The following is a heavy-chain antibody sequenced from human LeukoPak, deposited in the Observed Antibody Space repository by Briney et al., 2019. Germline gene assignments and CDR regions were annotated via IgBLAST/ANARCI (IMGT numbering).Heavy chain of an antibody. Sequence: ASVKVSCKASGYTFTNCGITWVRQAPGQGLEWMGWISGYNGNTNYAQKFQGRVTMTTDTSTSTAYMELRSLRSDDTAVYYCARDLFRSSAWSDYWGQGTLVTVSS. V-gene: IGHV1-18*01. J-gene: IGHJ4*02. CDR1: GYTFTNCG. D-gene: IGHD6-19*01. CDR3: ARDLFRSSAWSDY. CDR2: ISGYNGNT.